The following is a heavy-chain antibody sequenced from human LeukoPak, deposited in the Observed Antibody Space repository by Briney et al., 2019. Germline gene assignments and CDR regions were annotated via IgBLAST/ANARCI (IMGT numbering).Heavy chain of an antibody. Sequence: ASVKVSCKASGYTFTSYGISWVRQAPGQGLEWMGWISAYNGNTNYAQKLQGRVTMTTDTSTSTAYMELSSLRSEDTAVYYCARRNGGKYSSGWYSGYWGQGTLVTVSS. CDR3: ARRNGGKYSSGWYSGY. CDR2: ISAYNGNT. D-gene: IGHD6-19*01. V-gene: IGHV1-18*01. J-gene: IGHJ4*02. CDR1: GYTFTSYG.